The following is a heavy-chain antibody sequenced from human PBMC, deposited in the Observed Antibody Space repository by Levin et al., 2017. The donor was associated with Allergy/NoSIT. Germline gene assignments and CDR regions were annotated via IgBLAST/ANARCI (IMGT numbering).Heavy chain of an antibody. D-gene: IGHD2-15*01. CDR3: ATQGGYCSGGNCYSADY. V-gene: IGHV3-53*01. J-gene: IGHJ4*02. Sequence: HSGGSLRLSCAVSGFTVTINYMSWVRQAPGKGLEWVSVILSGGGTYYADSVKGRFTISRDSSKNTLYLQMKRLRADDTAVYYCATQGGYCSGGNCYSADYWGQGTLVTVAS. CDR2: ILSGGGT. CDR1: GFTVTINY.